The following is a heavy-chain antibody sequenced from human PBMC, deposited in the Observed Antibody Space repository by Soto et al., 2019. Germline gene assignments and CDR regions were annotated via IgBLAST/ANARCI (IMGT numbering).Heavy chain of an antibody. J-gene: IGHJ5*02. V-gene: IGHV4-59*08. Sequence: SETLSLTCTVSGGSISSYYWSWIRQPPGKELEWIGYIYYSGSTNYNPSLKSRLTISVDTSKNQFSLKLSSVTAADTAVYYCARHDIMSRVRGPLRGFDPWGQGTLVTVSS. CDR3: ARHDIMSRVRGPLRGFDP. CDR1: GGSISSYY. D-gene: IGHD3-10*01. CDR2: IYYSGST.